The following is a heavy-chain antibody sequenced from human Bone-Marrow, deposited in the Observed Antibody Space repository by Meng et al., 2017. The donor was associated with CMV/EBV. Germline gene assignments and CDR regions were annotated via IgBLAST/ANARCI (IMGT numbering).Heavy chain of an antibody. J-gene: IGHJ4*01. CDR2: ILPVFGTP. CDR3: ASDLNLRGGSYGY. CDR1: RATLTNYN. V-gene: IGHV1-69*12. D-gene: IGHD1-26*01. Sequence: VQLVQSGAELKQPGSSVKVSWQASRATLTNYNINWVRQAPGQGLEWMGGILPVFGTPNYAQKFQGRVTIIAEDSTNTAYMELSNLRSEDTAIYYCASDLNLRGGSYGYWGHGTLVTVSS.